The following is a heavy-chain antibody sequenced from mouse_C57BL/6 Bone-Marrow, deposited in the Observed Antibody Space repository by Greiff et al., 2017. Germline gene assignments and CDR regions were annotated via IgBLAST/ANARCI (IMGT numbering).Heavy chain of an antibody. CDR1: GYTFTSYG. D-gene: IGHD3-2*02. V-gene: IGHV1-81*01. CDR3: ARDSSGYVGYAMDY. J-gene: IGHJ4*01. CDR2: IYPRSGNT. Sequence: LVESGAELARPGASVKLSCKASGYTFTSYGISWVKQRTGQGLEWIGEIYPRSGNTYYNEKFKGKATLTADKSSSTAYMELRSLTSEDSAVYFCARDSSGYVGYAMDYWGQGTSVTVSS.